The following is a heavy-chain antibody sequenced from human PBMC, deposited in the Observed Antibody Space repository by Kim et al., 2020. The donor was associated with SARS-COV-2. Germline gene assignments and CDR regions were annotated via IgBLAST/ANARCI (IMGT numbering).Heavy chain of an antibody. CDR1: GGSISSSSYY. CDR2: IYYSGST. Sequence: SETLSLTCTVSGGSISSSSYYWGWIRQPPGKGLEWIGSIYYSGSTYYNPSLKSRVTISVDTSKNQFSLKLSSVTAADTAVYYCANTGYCSGGSCYGPLSWYFDLWGRGTLVTVSS. V-gene: IGHV4-39*01. CDR3: ANTGYCSGGSCYGPLSWYFDL. J-gene: IGHJ2*01. D-gene: IGHD2-15*01.